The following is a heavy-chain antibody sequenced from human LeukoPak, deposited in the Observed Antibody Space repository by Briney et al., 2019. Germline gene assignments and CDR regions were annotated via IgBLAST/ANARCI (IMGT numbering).Heavy chain of an antibody. D-gene: IGHD4-17*01. CDR1: GFTFSSYA. J-gene: IGHJ4*02. CDR3: ARNDYGDYVGY. CDR2: ISGSGGST. V-gene: IGHV3-23*01. Sequence: GGSLRLSCAASGFTFSSYAMSWVRQAPGKGLEWVSAISGSGGSTYYADSVKGRFTISRDNSKNTLYLQMNSLRAEDTAVYYCARNDYGDYVGYWGQGTLVTVSS.